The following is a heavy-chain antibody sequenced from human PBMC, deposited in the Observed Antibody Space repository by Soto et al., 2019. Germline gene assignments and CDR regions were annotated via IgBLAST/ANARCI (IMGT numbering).Heavy chain of an antibody. J-gene: IGHJ6*02. CDR1: GFTFSSYG. V-gene: IGHV3-30*18. CDR2: ISYDGSNK. D-gene: IGHD3-3*01. CDR3: AKGIYDFWSGYSPRYYYGMDV. Sequence: GGSLRLSCAASGFTFSSYGMHWVRQAPGKGLEWVAVISYDGSNKYYADSVKGRFTISRDNSKNTLYLQMNSLRAEDTAVYYCAKGIYDFWSGYSPRYYYGMDVWGQGTTVTVSS.